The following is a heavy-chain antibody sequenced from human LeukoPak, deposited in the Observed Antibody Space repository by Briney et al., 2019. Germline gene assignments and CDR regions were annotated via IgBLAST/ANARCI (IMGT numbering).Heavy chain of an antibody. CDR2: IGTAGDT. V-gene: IGHV3-13*01. CDR1: GCTFSSYD. CDR3: ARGTRLGVVDY. Sequence: GGSLRLSCAASGCTFSSYDMHWVRQATGKGLEWVSAIGTAGDTHYPGSVKGRFTISRENAKNSLCLQMNSLRAGDTAVYYCARGTRLGVVDYWGQGTLVTVSS. D-gene: IGHD3-16*01. J-gene: IGHJ4*02.